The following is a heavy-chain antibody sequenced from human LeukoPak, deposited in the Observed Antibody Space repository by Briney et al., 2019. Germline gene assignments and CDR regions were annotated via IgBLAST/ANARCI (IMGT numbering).Heavy chain of an antibody. CDR3: ARLSSGYGIDY. CDR2: IYYSGST. D-gene: IGHD5-12*01. V-gene: IGHV4-39*01. Sequence: PSETLSLTCTVSGGSISSSSYYWGWIRQPPGKGLEWIGSIYYSGSTYYNPSLKSRVTISVDTSKNQFSLKLSSVTAADTAVYYCARLSSGYGIDYWGQGTLVTVSS. J-gene: IGHJ4*02. CDR1: GGSISSSSYY.